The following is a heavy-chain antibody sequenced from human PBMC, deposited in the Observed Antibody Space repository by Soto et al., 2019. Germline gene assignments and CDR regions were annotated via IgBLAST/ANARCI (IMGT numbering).Heavy chain of an antibody. J-gene: IGHJ2*01. CDR3: AKHFRDSSGYYYWYFDL. CDR2: ISYDGSNK. CDR1: RFTFSSYG. Sequence: QVQLVESGGGVVQPGRSLRLSCAAFRFTFSSYGMHWVRQAPGKGLEWVAVISYDGSNKNYADSVKGRVTVSRDNSKNTLYLQMNSLRAEDTAVYYCAKHFRDSSGYYYWYFDLWGRGTLVTVSS. V-gene: IGHV3-30*18. D-gene: IGHD3-22*01.